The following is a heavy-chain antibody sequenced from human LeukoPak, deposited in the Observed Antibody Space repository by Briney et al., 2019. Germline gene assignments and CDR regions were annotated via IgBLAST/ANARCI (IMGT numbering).Heavy chain of an antibody. CDR1: GYTFTSYG. Sequence: GASVKVSCKASGYTFTSYGISWVRQAPGQGLEWMGWISAYNGNTNYAQKLQGRVTMTTDTSTSTAYMELRSLRSDNTAVYYCARPLPTPGRCSSTSCYGDYYYMDVWGKGTTVTVSS. V-gene: IGHV1-18*01. J-gene: IGHJ6*03. CDR3: ARPLPTPGRCSSTSCYGDYYYMDV. D-gene: IGHD2-2*01. CDR2: ISAYNGNT.